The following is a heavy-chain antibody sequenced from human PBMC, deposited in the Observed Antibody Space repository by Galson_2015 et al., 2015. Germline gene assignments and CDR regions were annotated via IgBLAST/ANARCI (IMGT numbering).Heavy chain of an antibody. CDR1: GFSLNTAPTC. J-gene: IGHJ5*01. CDR3: ARSMAGTGRGWYDS. V-gene: IGHV2-70*19. CDR2: ISWDDDK. D-gene: IGHD6-19*01. Sequence: PALVKPTQTLTLTCTFSGFSLNTAPTCVTWLRQRSGRALEWLALISWDDDKLYSTSLKTRITISKGTSKNQVVLSMTNVDPVDTATYFCARSMAGTGRGWYDSWGQGILVTVSS.